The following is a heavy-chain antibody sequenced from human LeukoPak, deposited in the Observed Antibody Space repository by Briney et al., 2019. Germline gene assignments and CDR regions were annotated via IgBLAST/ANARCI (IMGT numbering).Heavy chain of an antibody. CDR1: GYTFTSYD. Sequence: GASVKVSCKASGYTFTSYDINWVRQATGQGLEWMGWMNPNSGNTGYAQKFQGRVTMTRNTSISTAYMELSSLRSEDTAVYYCAKGNQLLGRYYFDYWGQGTLVTASS. CDR3: AKGNQLLGRYYFDY. J-gene: IGHJ4*02. D-gene: IGHD2-2*01. CDR2: MNPNSGNT. V-gene: IGHV1-8*01.